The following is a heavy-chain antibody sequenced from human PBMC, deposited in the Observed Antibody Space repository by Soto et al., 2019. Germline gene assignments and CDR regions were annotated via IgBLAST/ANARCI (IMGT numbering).Heavy chain of an antibody. CDR3: AKDGSSSWYYYYGMDV. V-gene: IGHV3-30*18. J-gene: IGHJ6*02. CDR2: ISYDGSNK. CDR1: GFTFSSYG. Sequence: QVQLVESGGGVVQPGRSLRLSCAASGFTFSSYGMHWVRQAPGKGLEWVAVISYDGSNKYYADSVKGRFTISRDNSKNXLYLQMNSLRAEDMAVYYCAKDGSSSWYYYYGMDVWGQGTTVTVSS. D-gene: IGHD6-13*01.